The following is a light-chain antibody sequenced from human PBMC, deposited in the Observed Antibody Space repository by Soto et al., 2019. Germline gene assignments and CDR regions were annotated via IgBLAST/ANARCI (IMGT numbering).Light chain of an antibody. J-gene: IGLJ1*01. V-gene: IGLV2-14*01. CDR3: SSYTSSSTLYV. CDR1: SSDVGGYKY. CDR2: DVS. Sequence: QSVLTQPASVSGSPGQSITISCTGTSSDVGGYKYVSWYQQHPGKAPKVMIYDVSNRPSGVSNRFSGSKSGNTASLTISGLQAEDEADYYCSSYTSSSTLYVFGPGTKVTVL.